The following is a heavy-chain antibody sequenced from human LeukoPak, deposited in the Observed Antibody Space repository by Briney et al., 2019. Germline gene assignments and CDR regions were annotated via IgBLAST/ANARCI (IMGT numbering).Heavy chain of an antibody. D-gene: IGHD3-16*01. Sequence: GGSLRLSCAASGFTFSSYWMSWVRQAPGKGLEWVANIKQDESEKYYVDSVKGRFTISRDNAKNSLYLQMNSLRVEDTGIYYCALSSRARGGDDYWGQGTLVTVSS. CDR1: GFTFSSYW. J-gene: IGHJ4*02. CDR2: IKQDESEK. V-gene: IGHV3-7*03. CDR3: ALSSRARGGDDY.